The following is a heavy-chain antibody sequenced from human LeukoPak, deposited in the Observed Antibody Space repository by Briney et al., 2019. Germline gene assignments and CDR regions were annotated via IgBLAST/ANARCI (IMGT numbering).Heavy chain of an antibody. CDR3: AKGDYDFWSGYRGSFDY. J-gene: IGHJ4*02. CDR1: GFTFSSYA. D-gene: IGHD3-3*01. V-gene: IGHV3-23*01. Sequence: GGSLRLSCAASGFTFSSYAMSWVRQAPGKGLEWVSAISGSGGSTYYADSVKGRFTISRDNSKNTLYLQMNSLRAEDTAAYYCAKGDYDFWSGYRGSFDYWGQGTLVTVSS. CDR2: ISGSGGST.